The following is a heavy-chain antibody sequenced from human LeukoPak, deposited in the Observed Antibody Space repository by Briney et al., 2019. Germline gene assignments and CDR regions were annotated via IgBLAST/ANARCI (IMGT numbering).Heavy chain of an antibody. CDR3: ARDSADLDYYGSGSYW. CDR2: ISAYNGNT. V-gene: IGHV1-18*01. Sequence: ASVKVSCKASGYTFTSYVISWVRQAPGQGLEWVGWISAYNGNTKHAQKLQGRVTMTTDTSTSTAYMELRSLRSDDTAVYYCARDSADLDYYGSGSYWWGQGTLVTVSS. D-gene: IGHD3-10*01. J-gene: IGHJ4*02. CDR1: GYTFTSYV.